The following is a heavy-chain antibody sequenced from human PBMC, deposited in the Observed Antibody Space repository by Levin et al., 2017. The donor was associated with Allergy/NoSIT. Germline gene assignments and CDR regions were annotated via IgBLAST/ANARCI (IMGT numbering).Heavy chain of an antibody. CDR2: INPNSGGT. J-gene: IGHJ3*02. Sequence: ASVKVSCKASGYTFTGYYMHWVRQAPGQGLEWMGWINPNSGGTNYAQKFQGRVTMTRDTSISTAYMELSRLRSDDTAVYYCARDLSCSSTSCYADDAFDIWGQGTMVTVSS. V-gene: IGHV1-2*02. CDR3: ARDLSCSSTSCYADDAFDI. D-gene: IGHD2-2*01. CDR1: GYTFTGYY.